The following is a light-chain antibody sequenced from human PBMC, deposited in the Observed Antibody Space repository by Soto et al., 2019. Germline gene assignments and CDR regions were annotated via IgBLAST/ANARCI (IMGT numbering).Light chain of an antibody. Sequence: QSVLTQPPSVSGAPGQRVTISCTGNSSNIGAGYDVHWYQQLPGKAPKLLIFGNSHRPSGVPDRFFGSKSGTSASLAITGLQAEDEADYYCGTWDSDLSAEVFGGGTKLTVL. V-gene: IGLV1-40*01. CDR3: GTWDSDLSAEV. CDR1: SSNIGAGYD. CDR2: GNS. J-gene: IGLJ3*02.